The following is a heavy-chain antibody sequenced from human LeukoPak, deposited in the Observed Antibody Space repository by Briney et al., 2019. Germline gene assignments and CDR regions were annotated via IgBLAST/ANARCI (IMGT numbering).Heavy chain of an antibody. V-gene: IGHV3-7*01. D-gene: IGHD4-11*01. Sequence: GGSLRLSCAASGFTLSGYWMSWVRQPPGKGLEWVANINHDGSEKYYVDSLKGRFTISRDNAKNSLYLQMDSLRVEDTAVYYRARGPMTIITLGGQGTLVSVSS. CDR2: INHDGSEK. CDR1: GFTLSGYW. CDR3: ARGPMTIITL. J-gene: IGHJ4*02.